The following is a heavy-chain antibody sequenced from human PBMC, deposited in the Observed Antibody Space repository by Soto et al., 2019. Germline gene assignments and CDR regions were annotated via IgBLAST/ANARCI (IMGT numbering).Heavy chain of an antibody. CDR3: ARSYCNYLFYYGMDV. V-gene: IGHV1-69*13. Sequence: SVKVSCKASGGTFSSYAISWVRQAPGQGLEWMGGIIPIFGTANYAQKFQGRVTITADESASTAYMELSSLRSEDTAVYYCARSYCNYLFYYGMDVWGQGTTVTVYS. CDR2: IIPIFGTA. D-gene: IGHD4-4*01. CDR1: GGTFSSYA. J-gene: IGHJ6*02.